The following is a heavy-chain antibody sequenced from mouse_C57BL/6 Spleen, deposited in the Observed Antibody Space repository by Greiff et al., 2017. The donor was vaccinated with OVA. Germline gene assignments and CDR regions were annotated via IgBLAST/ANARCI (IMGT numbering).Heavy chain of an antibody. V-gene: IGHV1-42*01. CDR3: ARSAPYGSSYRFAY. Sequence: EVQLVESGPELVKPGASVKISCKASGYSFTGYYMNWVKQSPEKSLEWIGEINPSTGGTTYNQKFKAKATLTVDKSSSTAYMQLKSLTSEDSAVYYCARSAPYGSSYRFAYWGQGTLVTVSA. J-gene: IGHJ3*01. D-gene: IGHD1-1*01. CDR2: INPSTGGT. CDR1: GYSFTGYY.